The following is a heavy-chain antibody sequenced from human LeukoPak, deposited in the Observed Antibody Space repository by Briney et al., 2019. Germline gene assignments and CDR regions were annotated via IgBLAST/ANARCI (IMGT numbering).Heavy chain of an antibody. CDR1: GFTFSSYA. D-gene: IGHD3-10*01. CDR2: IYSGGST. Sequence: GGSLRLSCAASGFTFSSYAMSWVRQAPGKELEWVSVIYSGGSTYYADSVKGRFTISRDNSKNTLYLQMNSLRAEDTAVYYCARETYYYGSGSRIFDYWGQGTLVTVSP. J-gene: IGHJ4*02. CDR3: ARETYYYGSGSRIFDY. V-gene: IGHV3-53*01.